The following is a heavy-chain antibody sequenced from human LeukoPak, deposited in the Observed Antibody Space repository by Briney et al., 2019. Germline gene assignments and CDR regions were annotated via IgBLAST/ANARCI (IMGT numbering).Heavy chain of an antibody. CDR1: GFTFSIYS. CDR3: AREPRDSSGYRYDAFDI. J-gene: IGHJ3*02. CDR2: ISSRSTTI. V-gene: IGHV3-48*01. D-gene: IGHD3-22*01. Sequence: GGSLRLSCAASGFTFSIYSMNWVRQAPGKGLEWVSYISSRSTTIYYADSVKGRFTISRDNAKNSLYLQMNSLRAEDTAVYYCAREPRDSSGYRYDAFDIWGQGTLVTVSS.